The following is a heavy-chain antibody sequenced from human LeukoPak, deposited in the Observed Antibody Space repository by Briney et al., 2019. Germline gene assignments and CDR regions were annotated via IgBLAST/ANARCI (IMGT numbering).Heavy chain of an antibody. J-gene: IGHJ4*02. D-gene: IGHD3-10*01. V-gene: IGHV4-59*08. CDR1: GGSISSYY. CDR2: VYYSGST. Sequence: SETLSLTCTVSGGSISSYYWSWIRQPPGEGLEWIGFVYYSGSTNYNPSLKSRVTISVDTSKNQFSLKLSSVTAADTAVYYCARTGRASRDYWGQGTLVTVSS. CDR3: ARTGRASRDY.